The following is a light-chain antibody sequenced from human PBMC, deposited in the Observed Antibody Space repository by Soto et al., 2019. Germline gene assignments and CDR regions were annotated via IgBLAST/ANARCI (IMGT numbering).Light chain of an antibody. Sequence: DIQMTQSPSSLSASVGDRVTITCRASLSIRNYLNWYQQKPGKAPKLLISDALSLQSGVPPRFSASGSGTDFTLTISSLQHEDFATYYCQQTYSLFTFGPGTKVDLK. CDR1: LSIRNY. V-gene: IGKV1-39*01. CDR2: DAL. J-gene: IGKJ3*01. CDR3: QQTYSLFT.